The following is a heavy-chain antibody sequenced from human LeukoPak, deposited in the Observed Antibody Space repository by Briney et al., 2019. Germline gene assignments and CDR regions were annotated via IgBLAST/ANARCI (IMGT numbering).Heavy chain of an antibody. V-gene: IGHV1-46*01. J-gene: IGHJ4*02. CDR3: ARVGTIAAAPMVY. Sequence: ASVKVSCKASGYTFTSYYMHWVRQAPGQGLEWMGIINPSGGSTSYAQKFQGRVTMTRDTSISTAYMELSRLRSDDTAVYYCARVGTIAAAPMVYWGQGTLVTVSS. CDR1: GYTFTSYY. CDR2: INPSGGST. D-gene: IGHD6-13*01.